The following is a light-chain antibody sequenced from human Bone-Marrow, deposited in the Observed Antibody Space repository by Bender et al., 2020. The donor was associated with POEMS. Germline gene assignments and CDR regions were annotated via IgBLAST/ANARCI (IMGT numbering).Light chain of an antibody. CDR1: NIGSKS. J-gene: IGLJ2*01. V-gene: IGLV3-21*02. CDR2: DDI. CDR3: QAWDSSTANVV. Sequence: SYVLTQPPSVSVAPGQTARVTCGGNNIGSKSVHWYQQKPGQAPVLVVHDDIDRPSGIPERISGSNSGNTATLTISRVEAGDEADYYCQAWDSSTANVVFGGGTKLTVL.